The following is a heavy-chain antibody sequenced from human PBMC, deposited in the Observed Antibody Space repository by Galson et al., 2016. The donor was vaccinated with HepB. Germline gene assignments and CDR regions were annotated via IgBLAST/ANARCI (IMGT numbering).Heavy chain of an antibody. CDR3: ARGAIAIRLMECNWFDP. Sequence: SVKVSCKASGYTFSGYYIHWLRQAPGQGLEWMGRINPNSGGTNYAQKVQGRVTMARDTSISTAYMELSRLRSDDTAVYYCARGAIAIRLMECNWFDPWGQGSLVTDSS. CDR2: INPNSGGT. CDR1: GYTFSGYY. V-gene: IGHV1-2*06. J-gene: IGHJ5*02. D-gene: IGHD2-2*02.